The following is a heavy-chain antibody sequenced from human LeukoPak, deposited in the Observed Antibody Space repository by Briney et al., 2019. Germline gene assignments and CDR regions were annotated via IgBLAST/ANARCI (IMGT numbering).Heavy chain of an antibody. V-gene: IGHV3-30-3*01. CDR2: ISYDGSNK. CDR3: ARDRNPYYVEGIDY. J-gene: IGHJ4*02. Sequence: GGSLRLSCAASGFTFSSYAMHWVRQAPGKGLEWVAVISYDGSNKYYADSVKGRFTISRDNSKNALYLQMNSLRAEDTAVYYCARDRNPYYVEGIDYWGQGTLVTVSS. CDR1: GFTFSSYA. D-gene: IGHD3-10*02.